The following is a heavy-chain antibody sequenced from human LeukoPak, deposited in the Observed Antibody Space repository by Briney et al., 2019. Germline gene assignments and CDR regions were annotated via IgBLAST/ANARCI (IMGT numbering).Heavy chain of an antibody. V-gene: IGHV4-34*01. Sequence: SETLSLTCGVYGESLSGYYWSWIRQPPGKGLEWIGEINHSGTTYYNPSLKSRVTISVDTSKNQFSLKLSSVTAADTAVYYCARHDYGDYVSPYYFDYWGQGTLVTVSS. CDR1: GESLSGYY. CDR2: INHSGTT. D-gene: IGHD4-17*01. CDR3: ARHDYGDYVSPYYFDY. J-gene: IGHJ4*02.